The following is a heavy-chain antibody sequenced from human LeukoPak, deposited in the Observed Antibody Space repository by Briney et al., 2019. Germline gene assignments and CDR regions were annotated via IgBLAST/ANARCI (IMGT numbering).Heavy chain of an antibody. V-gene: IGHV3-33*06. CDR2: IWYDGSNK. CDR1: GFTFSSYG. J-gene: IGHJ6*03. Sequence: GGSLRLSCAASGFTFSSYGMHWVRQAPGKGLEWVAVIWYDGSNKYYADSVKGRFTISRDNSKNTLYLQMISLRAEDTAVYYCAKDGEGYYDFWSGYSLGYMDVWGKGTTVTVSS. CDR3: AKDGEGYYDFWSGYSLGYMDV. D-gene: IGHD3-3*01.